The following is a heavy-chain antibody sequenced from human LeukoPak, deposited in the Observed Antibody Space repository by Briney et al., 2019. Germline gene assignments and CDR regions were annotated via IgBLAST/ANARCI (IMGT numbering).Heavy chain of an antibody. CDR3: AAGGTWGDAFDL. J-gene: IGHJ3*01. CDR2: IYYSGST. D-gene: IGHD2-15*01. CDR1: GGSISSSSYY. Sequence: PSETLSLTCTVSGGSISSSSYYWGWIRQPPGKGLEWIGSIYYSGSTYYNPSLKSRVTISVDTSKNQFSLNLSSVTAPDTAVYYCAAGGTWGDAFDLWGQGTLVTVSS. V-gene: IGHV4-39*07.